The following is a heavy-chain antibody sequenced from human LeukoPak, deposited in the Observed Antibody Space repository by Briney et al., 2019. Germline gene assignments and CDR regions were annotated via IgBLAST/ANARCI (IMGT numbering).Heavy chain of an antibody. CDR3: ARELRFLEWREGGFGY. J-gene: IGHJ4*02. Sequence: GGSLRLSCAASGFTFSSYSMNWVRQAPGKGPEWVSSISSSSSYIYYADSVKGRFTISRDNAKNSLYLQMNSLRAEDTAVYYCARELRFLEWREGGFGYWGQGTLVTVSS. CDR2: ISSSSSYI. D-gene: IGHD3-3*01. V-gene: IGHV3-21*01. CDR1: GFTFSSYS.